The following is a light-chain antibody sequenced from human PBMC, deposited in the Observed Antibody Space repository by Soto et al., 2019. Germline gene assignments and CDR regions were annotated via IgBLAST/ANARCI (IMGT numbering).Light chain of an antibody. CDR3: CSYAGSSTYV. V-gene: IGLV2-23*01. J-gene: IGLJ1*01. CDR2: EGS. Sequence: QSALTQPASVSGSPGQSITISCTGTSSDVGGYDLVSWYQQHPGKAPKLIIYEGSKRPSGISNRFSGSKSGNTASLIISGLQGDDEGDYYCCSYAGSSTYVFGTGTKLTVL. CDR1: SSDVGGYDL.